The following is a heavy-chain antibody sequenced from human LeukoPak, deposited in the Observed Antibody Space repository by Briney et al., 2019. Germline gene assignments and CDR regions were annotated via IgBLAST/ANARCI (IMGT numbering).Heavy chain of an antibody. CDR2: IIPILGIA. D-gene: IGHD6-25*01. J-gene: IGHJ4*02. CDR1: GYTFSNYG. Sequence: GASVKVSCKASGYTFSNYGISWVRQAPGQGLEWMGRIIPILGIANYAQKFQGRVTITADKSTSTDYMELSSLRSEDTAVYYCARSGIAADQGDYWGQGTLVTVSS. V-gene: IGHV1-69*04. CDR3: ARSGIAADQGDY.